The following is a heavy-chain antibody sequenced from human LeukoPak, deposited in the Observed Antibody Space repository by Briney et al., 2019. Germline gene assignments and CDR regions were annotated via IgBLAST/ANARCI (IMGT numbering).Heavy chain of an antibody. CDR3: AKDRYTYGTEYFDY. J-gene: IGHJ4*02. V-gene: IGHV3-30*18. CDR2: ISYDGSNK. CDR1: GFAFSSYG. Sequence: PGRSLRLSCAASGFAFSSYGMHWVRQAPGKGLEWVALISYDGSNKYYADSVKGRFTISRDNSKNTLYPQMNSLRAEDTAVYYCAKDRYTYGTEYFDYWGQGTLVTVSS. D-gene: IGHD5-18*01.